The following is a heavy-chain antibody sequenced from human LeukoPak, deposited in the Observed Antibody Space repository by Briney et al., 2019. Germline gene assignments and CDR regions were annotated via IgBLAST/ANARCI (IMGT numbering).Heavy chain of an antibody. Sequence: INWNCASTVSAASVNRRFTISRDNANNSLYLQMNSLRAEDTALYYCARASGYSSSWYGSVYWGQGTLVTVSS. CDR3: ARASGYSSSWYGSVY. D-gene: IGHD6-13*01. J-gene: IGHJ4*02. V-gene: IGHV3-20*03. CDR2: INWNCAST.